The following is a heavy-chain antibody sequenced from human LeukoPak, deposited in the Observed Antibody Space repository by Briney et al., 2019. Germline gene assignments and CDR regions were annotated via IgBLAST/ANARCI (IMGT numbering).Heavy chain of an antibody. D-gene: IGHD2-21*02. V-gene: IGHV3-7*01. CDR2: IKQDGSEE. J-gene: IGHJ4*02. Sequence: GGSLRLSCAASGCTFSSYNMNWVRQAPGKGLEWVANIKQDGSEEYYVDSVKGRFTIARDNAKSSLYLQMNSLRAEDTAVYYCALPSCGGDCYSGWGQGTLVTVSS. CDR3: ALPSCGGDCYSG. CDR1: GCTFSSYN.